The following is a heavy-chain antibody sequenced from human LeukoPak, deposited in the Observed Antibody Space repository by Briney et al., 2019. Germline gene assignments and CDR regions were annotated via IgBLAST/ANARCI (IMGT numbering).Heavy chain of an antibody. CDR1: GGSFSGYH. CDR2: INHSGST. CDR3: ARGGGPAPPSGGSGSYRPYYYYYGVNV. Sequence: SETLSLTCAVYGGSFSGYHWSWVRQPPGKGLEWIGEINHSGSTTYNPSLKSRVTISVDTSKNQFSLKLSSVTAADTAVYYCARGGGPAPPSGGSGSYRPYYYYYGVNVWGQGTTVTVSS. D-gene: IGHD3-10*01. V-gene: IGHV4-34*01. J-gene: IGHJ6*02.